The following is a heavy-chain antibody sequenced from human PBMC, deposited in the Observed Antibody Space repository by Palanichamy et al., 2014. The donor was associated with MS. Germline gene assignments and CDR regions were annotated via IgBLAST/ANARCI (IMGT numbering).Heavy chain of an antibody. D-gene: IGHD6-13*01. CDR3: ARRIAASGTPLGY. CDR1: GYTFTSYG. CDR2: MNPNSGNT. J-gene: IGHJ4*02. Sequence: QVQLVQSGAEVKKPGASVKVSCEASGYTFTSYGINWVRQATGQGLEWMGWMNPNSGNTGYAQNFQGRVTMTRNTSISTAYMELSSLRSDDTAVYYCARRIAASGTPLGYWGQGTLVTVPS. V-gene: IGHV1-8*01.